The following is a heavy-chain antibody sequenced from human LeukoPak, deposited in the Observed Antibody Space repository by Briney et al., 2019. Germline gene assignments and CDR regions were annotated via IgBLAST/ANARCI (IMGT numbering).Heavy chain of an antibody. CDR3: ARELFSSGSCPDG. CDR1: GFTFSYYA. D-gene: IGHD3-10*01. V-gene: IGHV3-33*01. J-gene: IGHJ4*02. CDR2: IWSDGSNK. Sequence: PGRSLRLSCSASGFTFSYYAIHWVRQDPGKGLEWVALIWSDGSNKYYADSVKGRITISRDNSKNTLYLQMNSLRAEDTAVYYCARELFSSGSCPDGWGQGTLVTVSS.